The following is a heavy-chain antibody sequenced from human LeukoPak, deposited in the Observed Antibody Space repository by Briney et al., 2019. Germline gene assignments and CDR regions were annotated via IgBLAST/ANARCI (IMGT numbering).Heavy chain of an antibody. Sequence: VASVKVSCKASGYTFTSYYMHWVRQAPGQGLEWMGWINPNSGGTNYAQKFQGRVTMTRDTSISTAYMELSRLRSDDTAVYYCARVKQTVAGIRDFDYWGQGTLVTVSS. CDR2: INPNSGGT. J-gene: IGHJ4*02. V-gene: IGHV1-2*02. CDR3: ARVKQTVAGIRDFDY. D-gene: IGHD6-19*01. CDR1: GYTFTSYY.